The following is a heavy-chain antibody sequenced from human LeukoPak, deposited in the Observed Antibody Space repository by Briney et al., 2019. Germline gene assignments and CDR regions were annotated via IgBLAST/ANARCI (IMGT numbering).Heavy chain of an antibody. CDR1: GFIFSSYY. D-gene: IGHD1-26*01. J-gene: IGHJ3*02. V-gene: IGHV3-21*01. CDR3: ARVRYYAFDT. Sequence: PGGSLRLSCAASGFIFSSYYIHWVRQAPGKGLEWVSSISGDSDYIYYADSVKGRFTISRDNAKNSLYLQTHSLRAEDTAVYYCARVRYYAFDTWGQGTMVTVSS. CDR2: ISGDSDYI.